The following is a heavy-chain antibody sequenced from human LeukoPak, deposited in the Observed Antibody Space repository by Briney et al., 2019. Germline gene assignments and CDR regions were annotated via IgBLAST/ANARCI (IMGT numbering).Heavy chain of an antibody. J-gene: IGHJ4*02. CDR2: INPSGGST. CDR1: GYTFTSYY. Sequence: GASVKVSCKASGYTFTSYYMHWVRQAPGQGLEWMGIINPSGGSTSYAQKFQGRVTMTRDTSTSTVYMELSSLRPEDTAVYYCARDACSGGSCYSFDYWGQGTLVTVSS. CDR3: ARDACSGGSCYSFDY. V-gene: IGHV1-46*01. D-gene: IGHD2-15*01.